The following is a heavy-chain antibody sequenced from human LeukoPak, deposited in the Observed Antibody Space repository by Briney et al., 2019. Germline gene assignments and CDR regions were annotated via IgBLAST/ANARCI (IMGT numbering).Heavy chain of an antibody. CDR1: GYIFTGYG. D-gene: IGHD1-1*01. CDR2: IITYRGNT. Sequence: ASVKVSCKPSGYIFTGYGINWVRQAPGQGLEWMGGIITYRGNTKYPQKLQGRAIKTTHPSTTTVYIEASSPTPDHPAVYYCARDISILERGWWFDPWGQGTPLTVYS. V-gene: IGHV1-18*01. J-gene: IGHJ5*02. CDR3: ARDISILERGWWFDP.